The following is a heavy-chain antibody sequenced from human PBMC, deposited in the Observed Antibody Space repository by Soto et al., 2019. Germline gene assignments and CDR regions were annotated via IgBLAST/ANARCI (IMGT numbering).Heavy chain of an antibody. V-gene: IGHV3-23*01. D-gene: IGHD6-19*01. Sequence: GGSLRLSCVASGLTFSRYAMSWVRQAPGKGLEWVSAINSGGSTYYADSVRGRFTISRDNSKNTLYLQMNSLRVDDTALYYCAKDQYTSGFNWFDTWGQG. CDR1: GLTFSRYA. CDR2: INSGGST. J-gene: IGHJ5*02. CDR3: AKDQYTSGFNWFDT.